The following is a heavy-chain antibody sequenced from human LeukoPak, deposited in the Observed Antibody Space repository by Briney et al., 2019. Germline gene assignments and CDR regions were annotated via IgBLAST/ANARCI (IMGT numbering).Heavy chain of an antibody. D-gene: IGHD2-2*01. Sequence: ASVKVSCKASGYTFTGYYMHWVRQAPGQGLEWMGIISPSGGSTSYAQKFQGRVTMTRDMSTSTVYMELSSLRSEDTAVYYCARSERRCSSTSCYGGKSWFDPWGQGTLVTVSS. CDR2: ISPSGGST. CDR3: ARSERRCSSTSCYGGKSWFDP. J-gene: IGHJ5*02. CDR1: GYTFTGYY. V-gene: IGHV1-46*01.